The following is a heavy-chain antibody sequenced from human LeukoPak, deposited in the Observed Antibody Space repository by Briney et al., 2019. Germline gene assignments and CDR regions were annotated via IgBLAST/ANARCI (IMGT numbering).Heavy chain of an antibody. CDR3: ARQASFYYGSGSYMFNFDY. D-gene: IGHD3-10*01. Sequence: GSLRLSCAASGFTFSSYAMSWVRQAPGKGLEWIGSIYYSGSTYYNPSLKSRVTISVDTSKNQFSLKLSPVTAADTAVYYCARQASFYYGSGSYMFNFDYWGQGTLVTVSS. V-gene: IGHV4-39*01. CDR1: GFTFSSYA. CDR2: IYYSGST. J-gene: IGHJ4*02.